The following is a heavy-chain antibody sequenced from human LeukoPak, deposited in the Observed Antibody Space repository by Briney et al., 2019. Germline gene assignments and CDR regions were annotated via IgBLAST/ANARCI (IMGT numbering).Heavy chain of an antibody. V-gene: IGHV3-30-3*01. CDR1: GFTFSSYA. CDR3: ARGWRQQLGPFDY. CDR2: ISYDGRNK. Sequence: GGSLRLSCAASGFTFSSYAMHWVRQAPGKGLEWVAVISYDGRNKYYADSVKGRFTISRDNSKNTLYLQMNSLRAEDTAVYYCARGWRQQLGPFDYWGQGTLVTVSS. D-gene: IGHD6-13*01. J-gene: IGHJ4*02.